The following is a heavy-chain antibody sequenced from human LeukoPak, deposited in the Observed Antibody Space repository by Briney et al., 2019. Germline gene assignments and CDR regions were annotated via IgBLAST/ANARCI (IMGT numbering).Heavy chain of an antibody. J-gene: IGHJ4*02. CDR2: ISWNSGSI. V-gene: IGHV3-9*01. Sequence: GGSLRLSCAASGFTFDDYAMHWVRQAPGEGLEWVSGISWNSGSIGYADSVKGRFTISRDNAKNSLYLQMNSLRAEDTALYYCEKVVWLGDLSGLFDYWGQGPWVTVSS. D-gene: IGHD3-10*01. CDR1: GFTFDDYA. CDR3: EKVVWLGDLSGLFDY.